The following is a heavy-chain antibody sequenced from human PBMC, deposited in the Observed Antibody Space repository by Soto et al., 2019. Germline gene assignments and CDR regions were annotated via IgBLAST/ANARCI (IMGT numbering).Heavy chain of an antibody. CDR1: GFTFSSYS. D-gene: IGHD2-2*01. CDR3: ASLPPDIVVVPAEDYYYYMDV. V-gene: IGHV3-21*01. Sequence: GGSLRLSCAASGFTFSSYSMNWVRQAPGKGLEWVSSISSSSSYIYYADSVKGRFTISRDNAKNSLYLQMNSLRAEDTAVYYCASLPPDIVVVPAEDYYYYMDVWGKGTTVTV. J-gene: IGHJ6*03. CDR2: ISSSSSYI.